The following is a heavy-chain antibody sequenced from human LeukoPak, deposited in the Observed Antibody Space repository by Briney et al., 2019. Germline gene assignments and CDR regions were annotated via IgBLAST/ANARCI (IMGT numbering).Heavy chain of an antibody. CDR3: ARGIASHYYYYYYMDV. V-gene: IGHV3-74*01. CDR1: GFSFDDYA. D-gene: IGHD6-13*01. CDR2: INSDGSST. Sequence: GGSLRLSCAASGFSFDDYAMHWVRQAPGKGLEWVSRINSDGSSTTYADSVKGRFTVSRDNAKNSLYLQMNSLRAEDTAVYYCARGIASHYYYYYYMDVWGKGTTVTVSS. J-gene: IGHJ6*03.